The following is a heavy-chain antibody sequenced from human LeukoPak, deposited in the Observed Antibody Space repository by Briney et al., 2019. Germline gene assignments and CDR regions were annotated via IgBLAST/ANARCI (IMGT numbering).Heavy chain of an antibody. V-gene: IGHV1-18*01. Sequence: ASVKVSCKASGGTFSSYAISWVRQAPGQGLEWMGWISAYNGNTNYAQKLQGRVTMTTDTSTSTAYMELRSLRSDDTAVYYCARGVLRFLEWLPYYYYMDVWGKGTTVTVSS. D-gene: IGHD3-3*01. CDR2: ISAYNGNT. J-gene: IGHJ6*03. CDR3: ARGVLRFLEWLPYYYYMDV. CDR1: GGTFSSYA.